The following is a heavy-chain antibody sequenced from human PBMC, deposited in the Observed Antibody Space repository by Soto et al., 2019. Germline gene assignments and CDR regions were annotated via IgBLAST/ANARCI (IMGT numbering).Heavy chain of an antibody. V-gene: IGHV4-30-4*08. CDR1: WRYNSCREDY. CDR3: AGDHYYDSSGYKDY. CDR2: IYYSRST. D-gene: IGHD3-22*01. J-gene: IGHJ4*02. Sequence: KSSETVPLTRTVSWRYNSCREDYGSWVPRPPAKDVEWIGYIYYSRSTYYNPSLKSRVIISVDTSKNQFSPKLRSVTAADTAVYYCAGDHYYDSSGYKDYWGQGTLVTVFS.